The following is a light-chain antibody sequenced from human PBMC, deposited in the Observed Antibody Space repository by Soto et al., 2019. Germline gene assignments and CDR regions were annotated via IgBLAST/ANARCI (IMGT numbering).Light chain of an antibody. CDR3: QQYGNSPYT. Sequence: EIVLTQSPGTLSLSPGDRATLSCRASQSVSSSYLAWYQQKPGQAPRLLIYGASSRATGMPDRFSGSGSGTDFTLTISRVEPEDVAVYYCQQYGNSPYTFGQGTKLEIK. J-gene: IGKJ2*01. CDR2: GAS. CDR1: QSVSSSY. V-gene: IGKV3-20*01.